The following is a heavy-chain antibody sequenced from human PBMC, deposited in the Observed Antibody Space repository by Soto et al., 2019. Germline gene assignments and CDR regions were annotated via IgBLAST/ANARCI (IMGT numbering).Heavy chain of an antibody. Sequence: SETLSLTCTVSGGSISSYYWSWIRQPPGKGLEWIGYIYYSGSTNYNPSLKSRVTISVDTSKNQFSLKLSSVTAADTAVYYCARGAGFGELYYFDYWGQGTLVTVSS. CDR1: GGSISSYY. CDR3: ARGAGFGELYYFDY. V-gene: IGHV4-59*01. J-gene: IGHJ4*02. D-gene: IGHD3-10*01. CDR2: IYYSGST.